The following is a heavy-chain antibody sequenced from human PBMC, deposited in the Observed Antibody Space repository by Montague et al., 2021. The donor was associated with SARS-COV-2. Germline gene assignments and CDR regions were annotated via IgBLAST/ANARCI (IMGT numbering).Heavy chain of an antibody. CDR2: ISAYNGNT. Sequence: SVKVSCKASGYTFSSYGITWVRQAPGQGLEWMGWISAYNGNTIYAEKFQDRVTMATDTSTSTAYMELRSLRSDDTAVYYCARTNYLILHYYYYGMDVWGQGTTVIVSS. D-gene: IGHD2-21*01. V-gene: IGHV1-18*04. CDR1: GYTFSSYG. J-gene: IGHJ6*02. CDR3: ARTNYLILHYYYYGMDV.